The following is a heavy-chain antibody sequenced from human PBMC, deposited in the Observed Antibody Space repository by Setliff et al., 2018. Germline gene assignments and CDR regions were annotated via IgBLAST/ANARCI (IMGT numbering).Heavy chain of an antibody. V-gene: IGHV1-2*02. Sequence: ASVKVSCKASGNTFTGYYIHWLRQAPGQGLEWMGCINPNSGDTTFAQKFQGRVTITRDTSNSTDYMDLSRLTSDDTAVYYCAREVLSTVVARDYWGLGTLVTVSS. CDR1: GNTFTGYY. D-gene: IGHD4-17*01. J-gene: IGHJ4*02. CDR3: AREVLSTVVARDY. CDR2: INPNSGDT.